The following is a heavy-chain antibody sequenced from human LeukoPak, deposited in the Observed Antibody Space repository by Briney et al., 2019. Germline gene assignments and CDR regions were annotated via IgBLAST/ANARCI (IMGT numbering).Heavy chain of an antibody. D-gene: IGHD2-15*01. Sequence: PGGSLRLSCAASGFTFSTYWMHWVRQGPGKGLVWVSRISSDASITSYANPVKGRFTISRDNAKNTLYLQMNSLRAEDTALYYCATSARTYIGSSLDYWGQGTLVTVSS. CDR2: ISSDASIT. CDR3: ATSARTYIGSSLDY. J-gene: IGHJ4*02. V-gene: IGHV3-74*01. CDR1: GFTFSTYW.